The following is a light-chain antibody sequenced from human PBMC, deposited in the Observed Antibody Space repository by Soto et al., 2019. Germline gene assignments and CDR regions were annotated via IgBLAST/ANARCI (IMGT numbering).Light chain of an antibody. CDR3: QVYDTSNPLV. V-gene: IGLV6-57*01. CDR2: EDN. Sequence: NFMLTQPHSVSESPGKTVTISCTRSSGSIGSGYVQWYQQRPGSSPTTVIFEDNQRPTGVPVRFSGSIDSSSNSASLVISGLRTGGEADHYRQVYDTSNPLVFGGGTKVTVL. CDR1: SGSIGSGY. J-gene: IGLJ3*02.